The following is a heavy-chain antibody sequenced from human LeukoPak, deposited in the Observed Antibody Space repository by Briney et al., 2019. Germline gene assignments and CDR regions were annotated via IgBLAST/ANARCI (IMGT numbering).Heavy chain of an antibody. J-gene: IGHJ4*02. D-gene: IGHD3-10*01. CDR1: GYTFTSYY. CDR3: ARGPYYYGSGTMYYFDY. Sequence: SVKVSCKASGYTFTSYYMHWVRQAPGQGLEWMGGIIPIFGTANYAQKFQGRVTITADESTSTAYMELSSLRSEDTAVYYCARGPYYYGSGTMYYFDYWGQGTLVTVSS. V-gene: IGHV1-69*13. CDR2: IIPIFGTA.